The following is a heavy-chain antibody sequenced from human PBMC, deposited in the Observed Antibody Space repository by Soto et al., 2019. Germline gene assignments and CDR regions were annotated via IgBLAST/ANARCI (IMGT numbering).Heavy chain of an antibody. CDR2: IYYSGST. V-gene: IGHV4-59*08. Sequence: SETLSLTCTVSGVSISSNYWSWIRQPPGEGLEWIGYIYYSGSTIYNPSLRSRLTISVDTSKNQFSLRLSSVTAADTAVYYCARHYCSGGNCNYFDYWGQGNLVTVSS. CDR1: GVSISSNY. J-gene: IGHJ4*02. D-gene: IGHD2-15*01. CDR3: ARHYCSGGNCNYFDY.